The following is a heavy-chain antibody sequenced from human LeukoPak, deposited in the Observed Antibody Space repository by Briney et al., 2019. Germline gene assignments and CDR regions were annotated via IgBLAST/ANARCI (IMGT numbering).Heavy chain of an antibody. J-gene: IGHJ4*02. CDR3: ARDGYSYGY. CDR1: GGSISSGGYY. D-gene: IGHD5-18*01. V-gene: IGHV4-31*03. Sequence: SQTLSLTCTVSGGSISSGGYYWSWIRQHPGKGLEWIGHISYIGSTYYNPSLRSRFTISVDTSKNQFSLKLSSVTAADTAVYYCARDGYSYGYWGQGTLVTVSS. CDR2: ISYIGST.